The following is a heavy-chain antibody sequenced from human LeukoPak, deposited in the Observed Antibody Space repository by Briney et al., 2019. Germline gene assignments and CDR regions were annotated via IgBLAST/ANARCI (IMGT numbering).Heavy chain of an antibody. D-gene: IGHD1-26*01. CDR1: GFTFSGYW. Sequence: GGSLRLSCAASGFTFSGYWMSWVRQAPGKGLEWVANIQQDGTDKYYVDSVKGRFTISRDNAKNSLYLQMSSLRAEDTAVYYCARIQYTGSYYYDCWGQGTLVTVSS. J-gene: IGHJ4*02. V-gene: IGHV3-7*01. CDR3: ARIQYTGSYYYDC. CDR2: IQQDGTDK.